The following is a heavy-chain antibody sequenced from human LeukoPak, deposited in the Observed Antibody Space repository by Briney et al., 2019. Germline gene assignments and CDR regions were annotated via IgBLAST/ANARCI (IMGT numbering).Heavy chain of an antibody. CDR2: GFYSGSA. J-gene: IGHJ4*02. CDR3: ARLRGAMTPVTSDFDY. Sequence: SETLSLTCTVSGGXISGSSYYWAWIRQPPGKGLEWIGSGFYSGSAYYNPSLKSRLTISVDTSKNQFSLDLSSVTAADAAVYYCARLRGAMTPVTSDFDYWGQGILVTVSS. CDR1: GGXISGSSYY. D-gene: IGHD4-17*01. V-gene: IGHV4-39*01.